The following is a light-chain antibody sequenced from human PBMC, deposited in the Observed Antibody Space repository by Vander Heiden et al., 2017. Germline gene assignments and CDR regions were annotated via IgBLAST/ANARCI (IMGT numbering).Light chain of an antibody. Sequence: EIVLTQSPATLSLSPGERATLSCRASQSVSSYLAWYKQKPCQAPRLLIYDASNRAKCIKARFSGSGDGTDFTLTISSREPEDFAVYYCQQHINWPPPITFGGGSKVEIK. CDR2: DAS. J-gene: IGKJ4*01. CDR1: QSVSSY. CDR3: QQHINWPPPIT. V-gene: IGKV3-11*01.